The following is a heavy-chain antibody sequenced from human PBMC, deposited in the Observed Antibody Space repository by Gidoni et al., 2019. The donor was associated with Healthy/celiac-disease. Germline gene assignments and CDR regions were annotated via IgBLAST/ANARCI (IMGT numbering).Heavy chain of an antibody. CDR3: ARDPRWAAAGIYSSGWYDGYFDY. CDR2: ISYDGSNK. D-gene: IGHD6-19*01. J-gene: IGHJ4*02. Sequence: QVQLVESGGGVVQPGRSLRLSCAASGFTFSSYAMHWLRPAPGKGLEWVAVISYDGSNKYYADSVKGRFTISRDNSKNTLYLQMNSLRAEDTAVYYCARDPRWAAAGIYSSGWYDGYFDYWGQGTLVTVSS. CDR1: GFTFSSYA. V-gene: IGHV3-30-3*01.